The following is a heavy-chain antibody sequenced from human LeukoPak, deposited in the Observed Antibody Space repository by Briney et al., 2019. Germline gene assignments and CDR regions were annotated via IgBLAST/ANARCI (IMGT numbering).Heavy chain of an antibody. Sequence: GGSLRLSCTPSGFTFGDYAMSWVRQAPGKGPEWVSVISGSSDSTYYADAVKGRFTISRDNSRNTLYLQMNRLRAEDTGLYYCAKVAYYYGSGSYYKSPLDYWGQGTLVTVSS. CDR2: ISGSSDST. J-gene: IGHJ4*02. D-gene: IGHD3-10*01. CDR1: GFTFGDYA. CDR3: AKVAYYYGSGSYYKSPLDY. V-gene: IGHV3-23*01.